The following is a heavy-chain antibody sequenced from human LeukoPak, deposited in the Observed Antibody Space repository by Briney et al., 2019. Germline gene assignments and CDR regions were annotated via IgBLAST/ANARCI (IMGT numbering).Heavy chain of an antibody. J-gene: IGHJ4*02. Sequence: PSETLSLTCTVSGGSIDSYHWTWIRQPPGKGLEWIGYIYYSGSTNYSPSLKSRVTISVDTSTTQFSLKLSSVTAADTAVYFCARGRGSSWLLDYWGQGTLVTVSS. CDR2: IYYSGST. CDR1: GGSIDSYH. V-gene: IGHV4-59*01. CDR3: ARGRGSSWLLDY. D-gene: IGHD6-13*01.